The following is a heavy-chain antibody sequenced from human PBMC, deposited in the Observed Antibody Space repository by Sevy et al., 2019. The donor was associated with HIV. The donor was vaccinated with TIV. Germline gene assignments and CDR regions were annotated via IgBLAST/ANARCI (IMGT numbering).Heavy chain of an antibody. CDR3: AKWDADRRWFFDY. D-gene: IGHD1-26*01. J-gene: IGHJ4*02. V-gene: IGHV3-21*06. Sequence: GGSLRLSCVASGFTFSSYNMNWVRQAPGKGLEWVSSISSSGSNVYHADSVKGRFTISSDNAKNSLYLQMNSLRAEDTAVYYCAKWDADRRWFFDYWGQGTLVTVSS. CDR2: ISSSGSNV. CDR1: GFTFSSYN.